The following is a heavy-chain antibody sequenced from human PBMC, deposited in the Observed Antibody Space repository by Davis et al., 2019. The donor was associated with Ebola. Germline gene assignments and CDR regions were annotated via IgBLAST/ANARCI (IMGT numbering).Heavy chain of an antibody. CDR3: AKGIRVRGIILFDY. CDR1: GFLFSSCA. Sequence: GESLKISCAASGFLFSSCAMAWVRQAPGKGLEWVSTIIDRPSDTFYANSVKGQFTISRDNSKDTVYLQMNSLRAEDTALYYCAKGIRVRGIILFDYWGQGSLVTVSS. CDR2: IIDRPSDT. V-gene: IGHV3-23*01. J-gene: IGHJ4*02. D-gene: IGHD3-10*01.